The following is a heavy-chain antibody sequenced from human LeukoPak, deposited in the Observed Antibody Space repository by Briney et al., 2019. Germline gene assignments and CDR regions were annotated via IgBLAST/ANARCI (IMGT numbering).Heavy chain of an antibody. CDR1: GYTFPNYA. CDR2: INAGNGNT. D-gene: IGHD2-2*01. J-gene: IGHJ4*02. Sequence: ASVKVSCKASGYTFPNYAIYWVRQAPGQRLEWMGWINAGNGNTKYSQNFQGRVTITRDTSATTAYMSQNSLRSEDTAIYYCARAYCSPTSCLMGGFWGQGTLVTVSS. CDR3: ARAYCSPTSCLMGGF. V-gene: IGHV1-3*01.